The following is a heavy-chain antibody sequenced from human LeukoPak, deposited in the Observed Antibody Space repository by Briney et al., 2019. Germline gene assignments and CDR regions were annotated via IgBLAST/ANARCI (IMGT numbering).Heavy chain of an antibody. V-gene: IGHV3-49*04. J-gene: IGHJ3*02. CDR2: LSSKAYGGTT. Sequence: PGVSLSLSCTASGFTFGDYAMSWVRQAPGKGREWVSFLSSKAYGGTTEYAASVKGRFTISRDDSKSSAYLQMNSLKTEDTAVYYCTRGPAAPDCSGGSCCSFRRAFDIWGQGTMVTVSS. D-gene: IGHD2-15*01. CDR1: GFTFGDYA. CDR3: TRGPAAPDCSGGSCCSFRRAFDI.